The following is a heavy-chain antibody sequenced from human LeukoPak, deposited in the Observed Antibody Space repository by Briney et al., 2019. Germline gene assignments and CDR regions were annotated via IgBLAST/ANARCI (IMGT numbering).Heavy chain of an antibody. D-gene: IGHD2-15*01. CDR1: GCTFSAYG. Sequence: GWSVTPSCAPSGCTFSAYGVRCVRQPGREGFGWAAAVSGKGEHTFYADSVKGQFTISRDNSKNTLFVQMNSLRAEDTAVYYCAKLRQSAGGHYYVEVWGKGATVTVSS. CDR2: VSGKGEHT. V-gene: IGHV3-23*01. CDR3: AKLRQSAGGHYYVEV. J-gene: IGHJ6*03.